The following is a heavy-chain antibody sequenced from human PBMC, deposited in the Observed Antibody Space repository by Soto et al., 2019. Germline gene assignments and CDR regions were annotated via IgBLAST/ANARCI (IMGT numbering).Heavy chain of an antibody. V-gene: IGHV3-72*01. CDR1: EFSVSDQY. J-gene: IGHJ4*02. D-gene: IGHD2-15*01. CDR3: SLVDPSAKSPDY. CDR2: SRNRVNNFRT. Sequence: GGSLTLSCTVSAVSEFSVSDQYMYWVRHAPGKGLEWVVRSRNRVNNFRTAYAASVQGRFTISRDEPKNTVYLQVHSLKTDDTAGYYCSLVDPSAKSPDYWGQGTLVTVSS.